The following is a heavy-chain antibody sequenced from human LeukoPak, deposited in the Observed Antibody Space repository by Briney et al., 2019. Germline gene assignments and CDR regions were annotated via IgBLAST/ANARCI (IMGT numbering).Heavy chain of an antibody. D-gene: IGHD3-10*01. CDR3: AGGTHGRLRGVIIYGNWFDP. V-gene: IGHV1-46*01. J-gene: IGHJ5*02. Sequence: ASVKVSCKASGYTFTSYGISWVRQAPGQGLEWMGIINPSGGSTSYAQKFQGRVTMTRDTSTSTVYMELSSLRSEDTAVYYCAGGTHGRLRGVIIYGNWFDPWGQGTLVTVSS. CDR2: INPSGGST. CDR1: GYTFTSYG.